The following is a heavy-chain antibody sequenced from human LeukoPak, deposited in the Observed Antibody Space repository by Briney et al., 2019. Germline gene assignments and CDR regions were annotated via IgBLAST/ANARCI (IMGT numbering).Heavy chain of an antibody. CDR1: GFTFSSYW. Sequence: GGSLRLSCVASGFTFSSYWMTWVRQAPGKGLEWVANIKTDGSQIYYVDSVKGRFTISRDNAKNSLYLQMNSLRAEDTALYYCAKSAAGTGGYYYYYMDVWGKGTTVTISS. V-gene: IGHV3-7*03. CDR2: IKTDGSQI. D-gene: IGHD2-8*02. CDR3: AKSAAGTGGYYYYYMDV. J-gene: IGHJ6*03.